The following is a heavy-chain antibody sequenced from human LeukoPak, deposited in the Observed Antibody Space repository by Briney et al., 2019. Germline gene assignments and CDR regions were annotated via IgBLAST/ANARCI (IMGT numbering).Heavy chain of an antibody. Sequence: SETLSLTCTVPGGSISSSSYYWGWIRQPPGKGLEWIGSIYYSGSTYYNPSLKSRVTISVDTSKNQFSLKLSSVTAADTAVYYCARSEWLVSSLDYWGQGTLVTVSS. V-gene: IGHV4-39*07. CDR2: IYYSGST. CDR3: ARSEWLVSSLDY. J-gene: IGHJ4*02. D-gene: IGHD6-19*01. CDR1: GGSISSSSYY.